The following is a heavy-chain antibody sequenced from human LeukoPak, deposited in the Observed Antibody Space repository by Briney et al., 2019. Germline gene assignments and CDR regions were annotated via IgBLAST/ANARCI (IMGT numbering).Heavy chain of an antibody. CDR2: INPNSGGT. CDR1: GYTFTGYY. D-gene: IGHD2-15*01. J-gene: IGHJ6*03. Sequence: GASVKVSCKASGYTFTGYYMHWVRQAPGQGLEWMGWINPNSGGTNYAQKFQGRVTMTRDMSTSTVYMELSSLRSEDTAVYYCARDSNPAYYYYMDVWGKGTTVTVSS. V-gene: IGHV1-2*02. CDR3: ARDSNPAYYYYMDV.